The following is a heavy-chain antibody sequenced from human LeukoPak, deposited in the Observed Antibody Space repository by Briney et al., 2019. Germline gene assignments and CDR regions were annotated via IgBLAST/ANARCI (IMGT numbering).Heavy chain of an antibody. J-gene: IGHJ4*02. D-gene: IGHD6-19*01. CDR1: GFTFSSYS. Sequence: GGSLRLSCAASGFTFSSYSMNWVRQAPGKGLEWVSYISSSSSTIYYADSVKGRFTISRDNAKNSLYLQMNSLRAEDTAVYYCARDDSRQWLVPVGGGFYWGQGTLVTVSS. CDR2: ISSSSSTI. V-gene: IGHV3-48*04. CDR3: ARDDSRQWLVPVGGGFY.